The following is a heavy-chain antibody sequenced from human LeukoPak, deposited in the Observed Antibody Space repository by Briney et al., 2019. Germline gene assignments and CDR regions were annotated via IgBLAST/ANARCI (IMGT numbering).Heavy chain of an antibody. D-gene: IGHD6-13*01. V-gene: IGHV4-59*01. CDR3: ARSLYSSSQPFDY. CDR2: IYYSGST. J-gene: IGHJ4*02. Sequence: SETLSLTCTVSGGSISSYYWSWIRQPPGKGLEWIGYIYYSGSTNYNPSLKRRVTISVDTSKNQFSLKLSSVTAADTAVYYCARSLYSSSQPFDYWGQGTLVTVSS. CDR1: GGSISSYY.